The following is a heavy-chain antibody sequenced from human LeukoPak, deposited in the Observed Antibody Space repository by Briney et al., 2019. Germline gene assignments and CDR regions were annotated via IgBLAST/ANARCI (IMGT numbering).Heavy chain of an antibody. CDR2: IYYSGST. CDR3: ARKGVRGVIGY. V-gene: IGHV4-39*01. Sequence: SETLSLTCTVSGGSISSSSYYWGWIRQPPGKGLEWIGSIYYSGSTYYNPSLKSRVTISVDTSNNQFSLKLSSVTAADTAVYYCARKGVRGVIGYWGQGTLVTVSS. CDR1: GGSISSSSYY. J-gene: IGHJ4*02. D-gene: IGHD3-10*01.